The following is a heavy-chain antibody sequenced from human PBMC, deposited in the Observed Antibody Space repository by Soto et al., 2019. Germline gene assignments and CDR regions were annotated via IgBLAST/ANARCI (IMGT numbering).Heavy chain of an antibody. J-gene: IGHJ5*02. V-gene: IGHV1-2*02. D-gene: IGHD3-3*01. CDR2: INPNSGGT. CDR3: ARKADTIFGVVIYNWFDP. CDR1: GYTFTGYY. Sequence: GASVKVSCKASGYTFTGYYMHWVRQAPGQGLEWMGWINPNSGGTNYAQKFQGRVTMTRDTSISTAYMELSRLRSGDTAVYYCARKADTIFGVVIYNWFDPWGQGTLVTVS.